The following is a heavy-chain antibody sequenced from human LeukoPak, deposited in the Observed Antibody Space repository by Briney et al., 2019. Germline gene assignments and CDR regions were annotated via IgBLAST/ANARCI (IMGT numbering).Heavy chain of an antibody. J-gene: IGHJ4*02. Sequence: SETLSLTCTVSGYSISSGYYWGRIRQPPGKGLEWIGSIYHSGSTYYNPSLKSRVTISVDTSKNQFSLKLSSVTAADTAVYYCARDAHIAAAGKGEDYWGQGPLVTVSS. D-gene: IGHD6-13*01. CDR3: ARDAHIAAAGKGEDY. V-gene: IGHV4-38-2*02. CDR1: GYSISSGYY. CDR2: IYHSGST.